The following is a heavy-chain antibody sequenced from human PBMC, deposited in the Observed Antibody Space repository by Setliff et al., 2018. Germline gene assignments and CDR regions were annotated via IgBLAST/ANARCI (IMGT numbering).Heavy chain of an antibody. J-gene: IGHJ4*02. CDR1: GITFKNAW. Sequence: GGSLRLSCSVSGITFKNAWMTWVRQAPGKGPQWVGRIKSSIEGATSDYGAPARGRFTISRDNSNNTLYLQMNSLRAEDTAIYYCAKCSSWHGHYPHFNYWGQGTLVTVSS. CDR3: AKCSSWHGHYPHFNY. CDR2: IKSSIEGATS. V-gene: IGHV3-15*01. D-gene: IGHD6-13*01.